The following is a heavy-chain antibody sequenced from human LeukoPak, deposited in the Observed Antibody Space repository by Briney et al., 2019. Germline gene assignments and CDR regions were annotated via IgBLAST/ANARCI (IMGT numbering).Heavy chain of an antibody. V-gene: IGHV3-21*01. Sequence: PGGSLRLSCAASGFTFSSYSMNWVRQAPGKGLEWVSSISSSSSYIYYADSVKGRFTISRDNAKNSLYLQMNSLRAEDTAVYYCARDVGYDFWVDYWGQGTLVTVSS. CDR2: ISSSSSYI. J-gene: IGHJ4*02. CDR1: GFTFSSYS. CDR3: ARDVGYDFWVDY. D-gene: IGHD3-3*01.